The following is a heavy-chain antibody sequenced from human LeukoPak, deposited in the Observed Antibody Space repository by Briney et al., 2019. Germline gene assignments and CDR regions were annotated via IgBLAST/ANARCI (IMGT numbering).Heavy chain of an antibody. CDR2: IIPIFGTA. V-gene: IGHV1-69*05. D-gene: IGHD5-24*01. J-gene: IGHJ4*02. CDR3: ATLPRPRWLPPQGY. Sequence: GSSVKVSCKASGGTFSSYAISWVRQAPGQGLEWMGGIIPIFGTANYAQKFQGRVTITTDESTSTAYMELSSLRSEDTAVYYCATLPRPRWLPPQGYWGQGTLVTVSS. CDR1: GGTFSSYA.